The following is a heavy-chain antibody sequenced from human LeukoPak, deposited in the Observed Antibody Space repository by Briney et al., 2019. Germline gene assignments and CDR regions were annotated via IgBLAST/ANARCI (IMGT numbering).Heavy chain of an antibody. Sequence: ASVKVSCKASGYIFTSYYIHWVRQAPGQGLEWMGWINPNSGGTNYAQKFQGRVTMTRDTSISTAYMELSRLRSDDTAVYYCARGHGADGEGYWGQGALVTVSS. J-gene: IGHJ4*02. CDR3: ARGHGADGEGY. V-gene: IGHV1-2*02. D-gene: IGHD1-26*01. CDR1: GYIFTSYY. CDR2: INPNSGGT.